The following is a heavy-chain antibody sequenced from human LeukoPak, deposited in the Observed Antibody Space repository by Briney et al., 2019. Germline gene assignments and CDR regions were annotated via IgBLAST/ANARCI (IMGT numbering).Heavy chain of an antibody. CDR2: INSRSTYI. Sequence: GGSLRLSCAASGFTFSSYSMNWVRQAPGKGLEWVSSINSRSTYIYYADSVKGRSTISRDNAKNSLYLQMNSLRAEDTAVYYCAREYSTTGDLDYWGQGTLVTVSS. V-gene: IGHV3-21*01. J-gene: IGHJ4*02. CDR3: AREYSTTGDLDY. D-gene: IGHD5/OR15-5a*01. CDR1: GFTFSSYS.